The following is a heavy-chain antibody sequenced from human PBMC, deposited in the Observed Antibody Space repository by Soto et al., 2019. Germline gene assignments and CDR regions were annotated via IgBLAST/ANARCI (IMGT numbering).Heavy chain of an antibody. V-gene: IGHV4-59*12. J-gene: IGHJ4*02. Sequence: SETLSLTCTFSGGSISSYYWSWIRQPPGKGLEWIGYIYFTGSTNYNPSLKSRVTISVDTSKNQFSLKLTSVTAADTAVYYCARFVSCSDDRCVHYYWAQGSLVIVSS. CDR3: ARFVSCSDDRCVHYY. D-gene: IGHD2-15*01. CDR1: GGSISSYY. CDR2: IYFTGST.